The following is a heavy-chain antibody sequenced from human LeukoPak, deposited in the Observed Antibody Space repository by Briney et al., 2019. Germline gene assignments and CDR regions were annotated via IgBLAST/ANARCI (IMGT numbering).Heavy chain of an antibody. CDR2: INSDGSST. Sequence: GGSLRLSCAASGFTFSNYWMHWVRQAPGKGLVWVSRINSDGSSTTYADSVKGRFTISRDNAENTLYLQMNSLRAEDTAVYYCAREGRYCSGGSCYFVGFDYWGQGTLVTVSS. CDR3: AREGRYCSGGSCYFVGFDY. D-gene: IGHD2-15*01. J-gene: IGHJ4*02. CDR1: GFTFSNYW. V-gene: IGHV3-74*01.